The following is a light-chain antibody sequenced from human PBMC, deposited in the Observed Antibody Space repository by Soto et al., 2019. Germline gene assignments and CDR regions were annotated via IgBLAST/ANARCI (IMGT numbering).Light chain of an antibody. Sequence: QLVLTQPPSVSGAPGQRVTISCTGTSSNIGAGYDVHWYQQLPGTAPKLLIYVSSNRPSGVPDRFSGSKSGTSASLAITGLQAEDEADYYCQSYDSSLNGWVFGGGTKLTVL. V-gene: IGLV1-40*01. CDR2: VSS. CDR1: SSNIGAGYD. CDR3: QSYDSSLNGWV. J-gene: IGLJ3*02.